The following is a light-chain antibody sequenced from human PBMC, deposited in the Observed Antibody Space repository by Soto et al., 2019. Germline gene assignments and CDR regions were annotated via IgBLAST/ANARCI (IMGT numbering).Light chain of an antibody. Sequence: NFMLTQPHSVSASPGKTVTISCTRSSGTIARNYVQWYQQRPGSSPTTVIYEDNQRPSGVPDRFSGSIDRSSNSASLTISGLKTEDEADYYCQSYDSSVIFGGGTKLTVL. CDR3: QSYDSSVI. CDR2: EDN. J-gene: IGLJ2*01. V-gene: IGLV6-57*01. CDR1: SGTIARNY.